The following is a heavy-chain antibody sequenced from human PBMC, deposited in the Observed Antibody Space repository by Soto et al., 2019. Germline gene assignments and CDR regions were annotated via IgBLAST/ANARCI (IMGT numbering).Heavy chain of an antibody. D-gene: IGHD3-16*02. J-gene: IGHJ6*03. V-gene: IGHV4-34*01. CDR3: ARGLRITFGGVIVYYYMDV. CDR2: INHSGST. CDR1: GGSFSGYY. Sequence: SETLSLTCAVYGGSFSGYYWSWIRQPPGKGLEWIGEINHSGSTNYNPSLKSRVTISVDTSKNQFSLKLSSVTAADTAVYYCARGLRITFGGVIVYYYMDVWGKGTMVTVSS.